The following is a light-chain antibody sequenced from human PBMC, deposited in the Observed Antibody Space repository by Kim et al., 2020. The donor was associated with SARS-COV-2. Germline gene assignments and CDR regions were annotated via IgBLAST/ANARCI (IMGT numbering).Light chain of an antibody. V-gene: IGLV2-14*03. J-gene: IGLJ2*01. CDR2: NVS. CDR3: SSYTSSSTLI. CDR1: SSDIGGYNY. Sequence: QSALTQPASVSESPGQSITISCTGTSSDIGGYNYVSWYQQHPGKAPKIMIYNVSDRPSGVSNRFSGSKSGNTASLTISGLQAEDEADYYCSSYTSSSTLIFGGGTQLTVL.